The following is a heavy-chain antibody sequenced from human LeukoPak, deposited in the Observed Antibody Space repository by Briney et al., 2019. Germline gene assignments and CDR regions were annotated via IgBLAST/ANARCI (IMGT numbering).Heavy chain of an antibody. CDR2: IYTSGST. CDR3: ARGYCSGGSCFDY. Sequence: PSETLSLTCTVSGGSINTYYWSWLRQSAGKGLEWIGRIYTSGSTNYSPSLKSRVTMSVDTSENQFSLKLSSVTAADTAVYYCARGYCSGGSCFDYWGQGTLVTVSP. J-gene: IGHJ4*02. D-gene: IGHD2-15*01. CDR1: GGSINTYY. V-gene: IGHV4-4*07.